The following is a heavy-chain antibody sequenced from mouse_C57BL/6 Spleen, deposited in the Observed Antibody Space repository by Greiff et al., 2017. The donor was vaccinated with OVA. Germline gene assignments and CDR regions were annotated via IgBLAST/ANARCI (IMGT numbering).Heavy chain of an antibody. CDR2: INPNNGGT. CDR3: AIYYDYEDYAMDY. Sequence: EVQLQQSGPELVKPGASVKMSCKASGYTFTDYNMHWVKQSHGQSLEWIGYINPNNGGTSYNQKFKGKATLTVNKSSSTAYMELRSLTSEDSAVDYCAIYYDYEDYAMDYWGQGTSVTVSS. J-gene: IGHJ4*01. D-gene: IGHD2-4*01. V-gene: IGHV1-22*01. CDR1: GYTFTDYN.